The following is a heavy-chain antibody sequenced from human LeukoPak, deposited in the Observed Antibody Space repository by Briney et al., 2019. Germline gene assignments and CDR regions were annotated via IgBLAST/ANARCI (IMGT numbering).Heavy chain of an antibody. CDR2: ISESGSGT. CDR1: GLTFSRYA. V-gene: IGHV3-21*01. D-gene: IGHD3-10*01. Sequence: TGGSLRLSCAVSGLTFSRYAMSWVRQAPGKGLEWVSAISESGSGTYYADSVKGRFTISRDNAKNSLYLQMNSLRAEDTAVYYCARDLADYYGSGSYSRDYWGQGTLVTVSS. CDR3: ARDLADYYGSGSYSRDY. J-gene: IGHJ4*02.